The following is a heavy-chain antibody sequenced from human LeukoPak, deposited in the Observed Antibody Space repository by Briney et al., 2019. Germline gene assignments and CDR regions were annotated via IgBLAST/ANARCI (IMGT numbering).Heavy chain of an antibody. J-gene: IGHJ4*02. D-gene: IGHD6-19*01. CDR2: IYSGGST. Sequence: GGSLRLSCAASGFTVSSNYMSWVRQAPGKGLEWVSVIYSGGSTYYADSVKGRFTISRDNSKNTLYLQMNNLRAEDTAVYYCARDKQWLGNFDYWGQGTLVTVSS. CDR3: ARDKQWLGNFDY. V-gene: IGHV3-66*01. CDR1: GFTVSSNY.